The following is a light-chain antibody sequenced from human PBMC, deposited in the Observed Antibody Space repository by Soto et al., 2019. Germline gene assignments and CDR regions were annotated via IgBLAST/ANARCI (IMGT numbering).Light chain of an antibody. CDR1: QSVSSD. V-gene: IGKV3-11*01. CDR2: DAS. CDR3: QQRSNWQGAT. J-gene: IGKJ4*01. Sequence: EIVVTQSPDTLSLSPGERATLSCRASQSVSSDLAWYQQKPGQAPRLLIYDASNRATGIPARFSGSGSGTDFTLTISSLEPEDFAVYYCQQRSNWQGATFGGGTKVEIK.